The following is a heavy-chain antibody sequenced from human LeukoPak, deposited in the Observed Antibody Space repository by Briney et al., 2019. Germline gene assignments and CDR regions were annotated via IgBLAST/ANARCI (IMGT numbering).Heavy chain of an antibody. Sequence: GGSLRLSCTASGFTFSSYAMSWVRQAPGKGLEWVSAISGSGGSTYYVDSVKGRFTISRDNSKNTLYLQMNSLRAEDTAVYYCAKESAIVGATAADYWGQGTLVTVSS. J-gene: IGHJ4*02. CDR2: ISGSGGST. D-gene: IGHD1-26*01. V-gene: IGHV3-23*01. CDR3: AKESAIVGATAADY. CDR1: GFTFSSYA.